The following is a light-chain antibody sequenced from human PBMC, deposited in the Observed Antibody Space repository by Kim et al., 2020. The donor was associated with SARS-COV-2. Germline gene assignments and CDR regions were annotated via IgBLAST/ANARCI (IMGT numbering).Light chain of an antibody. CDR2: KVS. CDR1: QSLVHSDGNTY. Sequence: DVVMTQSPLSLPVTLGQPASISCRSSQSLVHSDGNTYLNWFQQRPGQSPRRLIYKVSNRDSGVPDRFSGSGSGTDFTLKISRVEAEDVGVYYCMQGTQWPRTFGQGTKLEI. J-gene: IGKJ2*01. V-gene: IGKV2-30*02. CDR3: MQGTQWPRT.